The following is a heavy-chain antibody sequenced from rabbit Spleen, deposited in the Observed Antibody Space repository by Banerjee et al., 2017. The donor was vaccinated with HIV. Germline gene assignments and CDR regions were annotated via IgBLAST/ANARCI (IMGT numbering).Heavy chain of an antibody. CDR2: INAVTGKA. V-gene: IGHV1S45*01. Sequence: QEQLVEYGGDLVQPEGSLTLTCKASGFSFSNKAVMCWVRQAPGKGLQWIACINAVTGKAVYATWAKGRFTFSKTSSTTVTLRMTSLTAADRATYFCARDLVAVIGWNFNLWGPGTLVTVS. CDR1: GFSFSNKAV. J-gene: IGHJ4*01. D-gene: IGHD1-1*01. CDR3: ARDLVAVIGWNFNL.